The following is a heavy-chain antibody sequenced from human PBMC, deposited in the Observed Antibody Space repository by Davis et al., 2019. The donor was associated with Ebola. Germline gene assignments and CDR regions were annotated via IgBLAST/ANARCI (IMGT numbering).Heavy chain of an antibody. J-gene: IGHJ5*02. CDR2: INHSGST. D-gene: IGHD6-6*01. CDR1: GGSFSGYY. CDR3: ARRATSSIAARDWFDP. Sequence: PSETLSLTCAVYGGSFSGYYWSWIRQPPGKGLEWIGEINHSGSTNYNPSLKSRVTISVDTSKNQFSLKLSSVTAADTAVYYCARRATSSIAARDWFDPWGQGTLVTVSS. V-gene: IGHV4-34*01.